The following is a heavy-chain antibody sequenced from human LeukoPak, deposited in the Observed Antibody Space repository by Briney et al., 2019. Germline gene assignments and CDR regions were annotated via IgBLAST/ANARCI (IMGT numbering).Heavy chain of an antibody. D-gene: IGHD3-22*01. J-gene: IGHJ3*02. Sequence: GGSLRLSCAASGFTFSSYGMSWVRQAPGKGLEWVSAISGSGGSTYYADSVKGRFTISRDNSKNTLYLQMNSLRAEDTAVYYCAKADNYYDSSGCSAFDIWGQGTMVTVSS. V-gene: IGHV3-23*01. CDR2: ISGSGGST. CDR1: GFTFSSYG. CDR3: AKADNYYDSSGCSAFDI.